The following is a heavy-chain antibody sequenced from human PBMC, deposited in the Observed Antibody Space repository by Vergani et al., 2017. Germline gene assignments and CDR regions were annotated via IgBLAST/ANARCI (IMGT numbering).Heavy chain of an antibody. V-gene: IGHV4-39*01. CDR2: IYYSGST. Sequence: QLQLQESGPGLVKPSETLSLTCTVSGGSISSSRYYWGWIRQPPGKGLEWIGSIYYSGSTYYNPSLTSRVTISVDTSKNQFALKLSSVTAADTAVYYCARHLDRSGDVGWFDPWGQGTLVTVSS. D-gene: IGHD3-22*01. CDR1: GGSISSSRYY. CDR3: ARHLDRSGDVGWFDP. J-gene: IGHJ5*02.